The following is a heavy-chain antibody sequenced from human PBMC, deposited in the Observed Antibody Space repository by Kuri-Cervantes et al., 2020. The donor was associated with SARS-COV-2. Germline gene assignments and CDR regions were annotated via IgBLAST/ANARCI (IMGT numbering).Heavy chain of an antibody. CDR2: IKQDGSEK. Sequence: GGCMRPACVASGFTFSSNWMSWVSQAPGKVREWVANIKQDGSEKYYVDSVKGRCTISRDNAKNSLYLQMNSLRAEDTAVYYCSRDYYDSSGYSSFDYWGQGTLVTVSS. CDR3: SRDYYDSSGYSSFDY. CDR1: GFTFSSNW. V-gene: IGHV3-7*05. D-gene: IGHD3-22*01. J-gene: IGHJ4*02.